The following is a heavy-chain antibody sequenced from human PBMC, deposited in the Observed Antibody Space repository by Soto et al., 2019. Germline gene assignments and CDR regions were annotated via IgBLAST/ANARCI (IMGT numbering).Heavy chain of an antibody. Sequence: TLSLTCTVSGGSISSGGYYWSWIRQHPGKGLEWIGYIYYSGSTYYNPSLKSRVTISVDTSKNQFSLKLSSVTAADTAVYYCARGQRGAGYNYFDYWVQGTLVTVSS. CDR2: IYYSGST. CDR1: GGSISSGGYY. CDR3: ARGQRGAGYNYFDY. V-gene: IGHV4-31*03. J-gene: IGHJ4*02. D-gene: IGHD1-26*01.